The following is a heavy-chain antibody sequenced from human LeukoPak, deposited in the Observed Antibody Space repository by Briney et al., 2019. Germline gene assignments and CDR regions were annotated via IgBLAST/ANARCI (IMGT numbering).Heavy chain of an antibody. CDR2: INHSGST. Sequence: SETLSLTCAVYGGSFSGHYWSWIRQPPGKGLEWIEEINHSGSTNYNPSLKSRVTISVDTSKNQFSLKLSSVTAADTAVYYCARARFDLWGRGTLVTVSS. V-gene: IGHV4-34*01. J-gene: IGHJ2*01. CDR3: ARARFDL. CDR1: GGSFSGHY.